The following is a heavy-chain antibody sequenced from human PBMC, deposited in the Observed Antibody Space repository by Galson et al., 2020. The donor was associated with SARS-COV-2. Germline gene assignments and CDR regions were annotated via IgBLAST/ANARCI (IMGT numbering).Heavy chain of an antibody. CDR3: ARTYSGSYSGYFDY. J-gene: IGHJ4*02. CDR1: GFTFSSYA. Sequence: SCAASGFTFSSYAMHWVRQAPGKGLEWVAVISYDGSNKYYADSVKGRFTISRDNSKNTLYLQMNSLRAEDTAVYYCARTYSGSYSGYFDYWGQGTLVTVSS. V-gene: IGHV3-30-3*01. CDR2: ISYDGSNK. D-gene: IGHD1-26*01.